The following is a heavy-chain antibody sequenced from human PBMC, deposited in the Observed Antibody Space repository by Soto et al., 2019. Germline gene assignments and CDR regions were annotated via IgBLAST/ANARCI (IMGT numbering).Heavy chain of an antibody. CDR3: ARAIVVVPAAHVAFDI. Sequence: ASVKVSCKASGYTFTSYYMHWVRQAPGQGLEWMGIINPSGGSTSYAQKFQGRVTMTRDTSTSTVYMELSSLRSEDTAVYYCARAIVVVPAAHVAFDIWGQGTMVT. CDR1: GYTFTSYY. J-gene: IGHJ3*02. CDR2: INPSGGST. D-gene: IGHD2-2*01. V-gene: IGHV1-46*03.